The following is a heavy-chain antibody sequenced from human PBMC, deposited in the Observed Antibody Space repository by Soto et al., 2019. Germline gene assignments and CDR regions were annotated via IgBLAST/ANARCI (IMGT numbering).Heavy chain of an antibody. CDR1: GYTFTGYY. J-gene: IGHJ5*02. Sequence: ASVKVSCKTSGYTFTGYYMHWVRQAPGQGLEWMGWINPNSGGTNYAQKFQGRVTMTRDTSISTAYMELSRLRSDDTAVYYCARDLPSGIAVAGPWGQGTLVTASS. V-gene: IGHV1-2*02. CDR3: ARDLPSGIAVAGP. CDR2: INPNSGGT. D-gene: IGHD6-19*01.